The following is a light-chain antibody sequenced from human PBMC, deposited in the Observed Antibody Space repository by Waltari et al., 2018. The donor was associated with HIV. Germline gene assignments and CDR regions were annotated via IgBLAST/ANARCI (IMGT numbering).Light chain of an antibody. CDR3: LLYYGGAWV. Sequence: QTVVTQEPSLTVSPGGTVTLTCASSTGAVTGGSFPNWFQQKPVQPPRALIYRTNNRHYWTPALCSGSLIGGKSALILSGVQPEDDADYYCLLYYGGAWVCGGGTKLTVL. V-gene: IGLV7-43*01. CDR1: TGAVTGGSF. J-gene: IGLJ3*02. CDR2: RTN.